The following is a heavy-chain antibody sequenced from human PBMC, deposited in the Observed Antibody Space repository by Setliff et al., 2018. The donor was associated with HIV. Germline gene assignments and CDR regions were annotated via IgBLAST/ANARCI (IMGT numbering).Heavy chain of an antibody. CDR1: GGSFSGYY. CDR2: INHSGST. J-gene: IGHJ4*02. CDR3: ARGTSAPGDY. Sequence: PSETLSLTCAAYGGSFSGYYWSWIRQPPGKGLEWIGEINHSGSTNYNPSLKSRVTISIDTSKNQFSLKLNSVTAADTAVYYCARGTSAPGDYWGQGSLVTVSS. V-gene: IGHV4-34*01.